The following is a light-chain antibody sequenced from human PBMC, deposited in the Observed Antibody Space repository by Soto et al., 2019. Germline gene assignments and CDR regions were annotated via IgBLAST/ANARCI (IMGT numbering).Light chain of an antibody. CDR2: DAS. CDR3: QQYSTYPLT. CDR1: QSITTY. V-gene: IGKV1-5*01. J-gene: IGKJ4*01. Sequence: DIQMTPSPYTLSASIGDRVTITCRASQSITTYLAWYQQKPGKAPQILIYDASKLAPGVPSRLSGGGSGTEFTLPISSLQPGDFATYNCQQYSTYPLTCGGGTRVEI.